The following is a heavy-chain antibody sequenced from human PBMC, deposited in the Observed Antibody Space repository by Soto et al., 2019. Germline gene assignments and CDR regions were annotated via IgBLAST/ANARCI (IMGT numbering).Heavy chain of an antibody. Sequence: ASVKVSCKASGYTFTSYAMHWVRQAPGQRLEWMGWINAYNGNTNHAQKLQGRVTMTTDTSTSTAYMELRSLRSDDTAVYYCARDLNEQWLTHFDYWGQGTLVTVSS. CDR2: INAYNGNT. CDR1: GYTFTSYA. V-gene: IGHV1-18*01. D-gene: IGHD6-19*01. J-gene: IGHJ4*02. CDR3: ARDLNEQWLTHFDY.